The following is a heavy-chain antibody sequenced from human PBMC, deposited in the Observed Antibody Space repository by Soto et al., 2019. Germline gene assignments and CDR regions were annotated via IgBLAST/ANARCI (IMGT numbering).Heavy chain of an antibody. D-gene: IGHD3-3*01. Sequence: SQTLSLTCAVSGDTVSSNSAARNWIRQSPSRGLEWLGRTYYRSKWYNDYAVSVKSRIAINPDTSQNQFSLQLNSVTPEDTAVYYCARGLWSGYYSNWFDPSGQGTLVTSP. J-gene: IGHJ5*02. CDR3: ARGLWSGYYSNWFDP. CDR1: GDTVSSNSAA. V-gene: IGHV6-1*01. CDR2: TYYRSKWYN.